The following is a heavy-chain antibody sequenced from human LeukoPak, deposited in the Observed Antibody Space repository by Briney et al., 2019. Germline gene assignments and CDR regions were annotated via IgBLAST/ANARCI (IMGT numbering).Heavy chain of an antibody. Sequence: GGSLRLSCAASGFTLSSYAMSWVRQAPGKGLEWVSAISVSGNTYHADSVKGRFTISRDSSKDTLYLQMNSLRAEDTAVYYCARDYTGGWNDYWGQGTLVIVSS. J-gene: IGHJ4*02. V-gene: IGHV3-23*01. CDR2: ISVSGNT. CDR1: GFTLSSYA. CDR3: ARDYTGGWNDY. D-gene: IGHD7-27*01.